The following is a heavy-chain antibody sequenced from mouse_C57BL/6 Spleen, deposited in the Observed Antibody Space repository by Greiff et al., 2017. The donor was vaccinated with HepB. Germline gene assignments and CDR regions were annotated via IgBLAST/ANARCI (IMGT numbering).Heavy chain of an antibody. CDR2: IRNKANGYTT. V-gene: IGHV7-3*01. CDR3: ARLGSWDDFDY. Sequence: EVHLVESGGGLVQPGGSLSLSCAASGFTFTDYYMSWVRQPPGKALEWLGFIRNKANGYTTEYSASVKGRFTISRDNSQSILYLQMNALRAEDSATYYCARLGSWDDFDYWGQGTTLTVSS. J-gene: IGHJ2*01. CDR1: GFTFTDYY. D-gene: IGHD4-1*01.